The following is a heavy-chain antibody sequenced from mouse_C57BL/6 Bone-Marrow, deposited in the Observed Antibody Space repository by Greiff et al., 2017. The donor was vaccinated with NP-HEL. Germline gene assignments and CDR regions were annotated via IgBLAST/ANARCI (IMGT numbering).Heavy chain of an antibody. Sequence: DVKLQESGGGLVQPGGSLKLSCAASGFTFSDYYMYWVRQTPEKRLEWVAYISNGGGSTYYPDTVKGRFTISRDNAKNTLYLQMSRLKSEDTAMYYCAVYYGMDYWGQGTSVTVSS. J-gene: IGHJ4*01. CDR2: ISNGGGST. V-gene: IGHV5-12*01. CDR3: AVYYGMDY. CDR1: GFTFSDYY.